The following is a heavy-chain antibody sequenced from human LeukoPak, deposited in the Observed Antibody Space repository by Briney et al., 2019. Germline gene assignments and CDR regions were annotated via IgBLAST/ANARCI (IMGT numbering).Heavy chain of an antibody. Sequence: KTSETLSLTCAVYGGSFSGYYWSWIRQPPGKGLEWIGEINHSGSTNYNPSLKSRVTISVDTSKNQFSLKLSSVTAVDTAVYYCASGSYSSSWYYFDYWGQGTLVTVSS. J-gene: IGHJ4*02. CDR3: ASGSYSSSWYYFDY. V-gene: IGHV4-34*01. CDR2: INHSGST. CDR1: GGSFSGYY. D-gene: IGHD6-13*01.